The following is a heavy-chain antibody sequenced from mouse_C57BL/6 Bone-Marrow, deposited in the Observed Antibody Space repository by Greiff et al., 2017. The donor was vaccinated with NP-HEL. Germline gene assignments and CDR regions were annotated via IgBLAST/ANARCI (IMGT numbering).Heavy chain of an antibody. J-gene: IGHJ4*01. CDR2: INPGSGGT. CDR1: GYAFTNYL. Sequence: VQLQQSGAELVRPGTSVKVSCKASGYAFTNYLIEWVKQRPGQGLEWIGVINPGSGGTNYNEKFKGKATLTADKSSSTAYMQLSSLTSEDSAVYFCATRRFYYDYDDPYAMDYWGQGTSVTVSS. CDR3: ATRRFYYDYDDPYAMDY. V-gene: IGHV1-54*01. D-gene: IGHD2-4*01.